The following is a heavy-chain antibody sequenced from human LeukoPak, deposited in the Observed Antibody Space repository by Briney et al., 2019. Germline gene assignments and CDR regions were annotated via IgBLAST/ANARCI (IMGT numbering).Heavy chain of an antibody. Sequence: PSETLSLTCAVHGGSFRGYYWSWIRQPPGKGLEWIGEINHSGSTNYNPSLKSRLTISVDTSKNHFSLKLSSVTAADTAVYYCARTTEAHSWRTRYYDYYMDVWGKGTTVTVSS. CDR2: INHSGST. D-gene: IGHD6-13*01. J-gene: IGHJ6*03. V-gene: IGHV4-34*01. CDR1: GGSFRGYY. CDR3: ARTTEAHSWRTRYYDYYMDV.